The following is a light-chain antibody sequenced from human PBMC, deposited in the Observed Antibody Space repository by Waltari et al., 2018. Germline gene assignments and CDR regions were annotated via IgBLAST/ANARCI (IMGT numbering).Light chain of an antibody. CDR2: GVN. V-gene: IGLV1-40*01. CDR3: QSYDTSLSVV. CDR1: GSNIGAGYD. J-gene: IGLJ2*01. Sequence: QSVLTQPPSVSGAPGQRVTISCTGGGSNIGAGYDVHWYRQLPGKAPELLSDGVNNRPSGVPDRFFGSLSGTSASVAITGLQAEDEADYYCQSYDTSLSVVFGGGTKLTV.